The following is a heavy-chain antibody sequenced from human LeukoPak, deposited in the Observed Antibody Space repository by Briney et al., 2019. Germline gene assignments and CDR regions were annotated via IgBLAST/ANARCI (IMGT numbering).Heavy chain of an antibody. CDR1: GGSISSGRYY. Sequence: SETLSLTWTVSGGSISSGRYYWSWIRQPPGKGLEWIGYIYHSGSTYYNPPLKSRVTISVDRSKNQFSLKLSSVTAADTAVYYCARLNWNYAPADYWGQGTLVTVSS. J-gene: IGHJ4*02. D-gene: IGHD1-7*01. CDR3: ARLNWNYAPADY. V-gene: IGHV4-30-2*01. CDR2: IYHSGST.